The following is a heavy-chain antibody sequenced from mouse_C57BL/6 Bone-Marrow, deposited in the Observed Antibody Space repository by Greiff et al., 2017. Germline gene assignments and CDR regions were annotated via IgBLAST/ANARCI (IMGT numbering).Heavy chain of an antibody. CDR1: GYTFTSYW. CDR3: SRSSHSTMDY. CDR2: IHPNSGST. V-gene: IGHV1-64*01. J-gene: IGHJ4*01. D-gene: IGHD3-1*01. Sequence: VQLQQPGAELVKPGASVKLSCKASGYTFTSYWMHWVKQRPGQGLEWIGMIHPNSGSTNYNEKFKSKATLTVDTSSSSAYMQLSIRTSEDSAVYDCSRSSHSTMDYWGQGTSGTVSS.